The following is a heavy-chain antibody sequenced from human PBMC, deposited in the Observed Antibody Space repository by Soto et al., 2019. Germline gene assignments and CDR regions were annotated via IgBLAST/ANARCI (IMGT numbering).Heavy chain of an antibody. J-gene: IGHJ6*03. Sequence: ASVKVSCKASGGTFSSYTISWVRPAHEQGLEWMGRIIPILGIANYAQKFQGRVTITADKSTSTAYMELSSLRSEDTAVYYCARSLDYDILTGYKNSNYYYYYMDVWGKGTTVTVSS. CDR3: ARSLDYDILTGYKNSNYYYYYMDV. V-gene: IGHV1-69*02. CDR2: IIPILGIA. D-gene: IGHD3-9*01. CDR1: GGTFSSYT.